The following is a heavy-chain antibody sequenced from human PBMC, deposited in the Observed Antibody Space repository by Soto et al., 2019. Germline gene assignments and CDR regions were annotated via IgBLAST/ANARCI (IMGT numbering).Heavy chain of an antibody. Sequence: ASVKVSCKASGGTFSSYAISWVRQAPGQGLEWMGGIIPIFGTANYAQKFQGRVTITADESTSTAYMELSSLRSEDTAVYYCAREGGYYYDSSGPVNWFDPWGQGTLVTVS. CDR2: IIPIFGTA. D-gene: IGHD3-22*01. CDR3: AREGGYYYDSSGPVNWFDP. J-gene: IGHJ5*02. V-gene: IGHV1-69*13. CDR1: GGTFSSYA.